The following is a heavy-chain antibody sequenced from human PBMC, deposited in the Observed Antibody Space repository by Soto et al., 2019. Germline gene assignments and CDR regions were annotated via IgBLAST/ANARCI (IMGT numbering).Heavy chain of an antibody. CDR1: GFTFSNYD. V-gene: IGHV3-48*01. CDR3: ARDGLFGELY. J-gene: IGHJ4*02. Sequence: GGSLRLSCAASGFTFSNYDMNWVRQAPGKGLEWVSYISSSGSTKYYADSVKGRVTISRDNAKNSLYLQMNSLRAEDTAVYYCARDGLFGELYWGQGTLVTVSS. D-gene: IGHD3-10*01. CDR2: ISSSGSTK.